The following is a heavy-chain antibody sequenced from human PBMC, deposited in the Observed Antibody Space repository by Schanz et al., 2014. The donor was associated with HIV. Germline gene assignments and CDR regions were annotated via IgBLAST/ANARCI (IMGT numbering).Heavy chain of an antibody. V-gene: IGHV3-30*18. D-gene: IGHD3-10*01. CDR2: VAHNGNVK. Sequence: VQLVESGGGLVQPGGSLRLSCAASGFTFSSYGMHWVRQAPGKGPEWVAVVAHNGNVKYYADSVKGRFAISRDNSKNTLLLQMNSLGAEDTAVYYCAKEGSSFSSTYYDSWGQGTLVTVSS. CDR1: GFTFSSYG. CDR3: AKEGSSFSSTYYDS. J-gene: IGHJ4*02.